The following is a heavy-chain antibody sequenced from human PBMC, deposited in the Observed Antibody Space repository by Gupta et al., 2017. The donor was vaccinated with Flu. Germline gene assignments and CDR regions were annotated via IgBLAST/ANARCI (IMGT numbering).Heavy chain of an antibody. Sequence: FSTYAINWVRQAPGQGLEWMGGIIPVFGPTNYAQNFQGRVTITADESTSTAYMEISSLRSEDTAVYYCARKGGGHCSGGSCYSFDFWGQGTLVTVSS. J-gene: IGHJ4*02. CDR3: ARKGGGHCSGGSCYSFDF. CDR1: FSTYA. D-gene: IGHD2-15*01. CDR2: IIPVFGPT. V-gene: IGHV1-69*01.